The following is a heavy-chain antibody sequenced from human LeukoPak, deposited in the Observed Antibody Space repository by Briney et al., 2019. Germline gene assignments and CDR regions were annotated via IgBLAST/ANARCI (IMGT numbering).Heavy chain of an antibody. CDR2: IYSGGST. V-gene: IGHV3-66*02. Sequence: GGSLRLSCAASGFTVSSNYMSWVRQAPGKGLERVSVIYSGGSTYYADSVKGRFTISRDNSKNTLYLQMNSLRAEDTAVYYCARDEVGATFDYWGQGTLVTVSS. CDR1: GFTVSSNY. CDR3: ARDEVGATFDY. D-gene: IGHD1-26*01. J-gene: IGHJ4*02.